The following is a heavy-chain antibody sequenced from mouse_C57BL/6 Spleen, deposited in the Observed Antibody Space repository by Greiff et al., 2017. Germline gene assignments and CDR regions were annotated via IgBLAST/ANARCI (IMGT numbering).Heavy chain of an antibody. V-gene: IGHV1-80*01. J-gene: IGHJ4*01. CDR3: ARERLAGTYAMDY. D-gene: IGHD4-1*01. Sequence: VKVVESGAELVKPGASVKISCKASGYAFSSYWMNWVKQRPGQGLEWIGQIYPGDGDTKYNGKFQGKATLTADKSSSTAYMQLSSLTSEDSAVXFCARERLAGTYAMDYWGQGTSVTVSS. CDR2: IYPGDGDT. CDR1: GYAFSSYW.